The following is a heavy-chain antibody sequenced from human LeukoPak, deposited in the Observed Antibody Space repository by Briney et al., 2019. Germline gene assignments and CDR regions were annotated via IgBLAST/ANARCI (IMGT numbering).Heavy chain of an antibody. CDR3: ISGFCSSASCYA. D-gene: IGHD2-2*01. CDR1: GFPFTNAW. Sequence: GGALRPPCEAPGFPFTNAWMSGGRQAPGEGGGGVGRIRRKTDGGTADYAAPVMGRFTISRDDSNNTLYLQMNSLKTEDTAVYYCISGFCSSASCYAWGRGTLVIVSS. J-gene: IGHJ4*02. V-gene: IGHV3-15*01. CDR2: IRRKTDGGTA.